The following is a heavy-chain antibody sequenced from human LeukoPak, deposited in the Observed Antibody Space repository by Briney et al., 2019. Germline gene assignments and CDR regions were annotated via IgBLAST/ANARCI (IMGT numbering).Heavy chain of an antibody. Sequence: GGSLRLSCAASGFTFSSYWMSWVRQAPGKGLEWVANIKQDRSEKYYVDSVKGRFTISRDNAKNSLYLQMNSLRAEDTAVYYCARDSISRNYYYYYYMDVWGKGTTVTISS. CDR2: IKQDRSEK. V-gene: IGHV3-7*01. CDR1: GFTFSSYW. J-gene: IGHJ6*03. CDR3: ARDSISRNYYYYYYMDV.